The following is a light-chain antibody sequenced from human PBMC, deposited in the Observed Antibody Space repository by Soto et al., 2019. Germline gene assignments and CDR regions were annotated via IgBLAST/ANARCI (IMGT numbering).Light chain of an antibody. J-gene: IGKJ4*02. V-gene: IGKV3-15*01. CDR1: QSVSTN. Sequence: EIVMTQSPATLSVSPGERATLSCRASQSVSTNLAWYQHKPGQAPKLLIYYASTRATGIPATFSGSGSGTEFSLTISSLQSEDSALYGCQQYPDWPRTFGGGTKVEIK. CDR2: YAS. CDR3: QQYPDWPRT.